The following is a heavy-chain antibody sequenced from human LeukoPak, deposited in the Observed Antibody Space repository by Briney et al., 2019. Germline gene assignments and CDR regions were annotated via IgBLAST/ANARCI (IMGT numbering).Heavy chain of an antibody. CDR3: AKAPPYTKYFDY. D-gene: IGHD1-1*01. CDR1: GFIFSNYA. Sequence: GGSLRLSCAGSGFIFSNYAMSWVRKAPGQGLEWVSTISNSGDATFYADAVKGRFTISRDNSKNTLYLQMYSLRAEDTAIYYCAKAPPYTKYFDYWGQGTLVTVSS. CDR2: ISNSGDAT. V-gene: IGHV3-23*01. J-gene: IGHJ4*02.